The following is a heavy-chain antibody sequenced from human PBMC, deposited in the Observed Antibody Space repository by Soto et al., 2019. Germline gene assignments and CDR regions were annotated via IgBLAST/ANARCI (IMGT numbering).Heavy chain of an antibody. V-gene: IGHV2-5*01. Sequence: QITLKESGPTLVKPTQTLTLTCTFSGFSLSTSGVGVGWIRQPPGKALEWLALIYWKDDKRYSPSLKSSLTITKDTSKNHVVHTMTNTDPVDTATYSCAHSSSSITILGVVTEPLGYWGQGTLVTVSS. D-gene: IGHD3-3*01. CDR2: IYWKDDK. J-gene: IGHJ4*02. CDR1: GFSLSTSGVG. CDR3: AHSSSSITILGVVTEPLGY.